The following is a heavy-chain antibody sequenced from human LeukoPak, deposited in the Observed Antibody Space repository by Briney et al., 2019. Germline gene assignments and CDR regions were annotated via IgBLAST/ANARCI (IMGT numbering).Heavy chain of an antibody. J-gene: IGHJ6*02. D-gene: IGHD2-8*01. Sequence: PGRPLRLSCAASGFTFDDYAMHWVRQAPGKGLEWVSGISWNSGSIGYADSVKGRFTISRDNAKNSLYLQMNSLRAEDTALYYCAKGRLMVYAISFYYYYGMDVWGLGTTVTVSS. CDR2: ISWNSGSI. CDR3: AKGRLMVYAISFYYYYGMDV. V-gene: IGHV3-9*01. CDR1: GFTFDDYA.